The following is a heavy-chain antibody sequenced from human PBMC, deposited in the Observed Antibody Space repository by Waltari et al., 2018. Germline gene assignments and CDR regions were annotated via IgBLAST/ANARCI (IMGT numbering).Heavy chain of an antibody. CDR2: IYYSGST. V-gene: IGHV4-59*01. J-gene: IGHJ4*02. CDR1: GFNFDDYA. D-gene: IGHD2-15*01. Sequence: VQLVESGGGLVQPGRSLKLSCAASGFNFDDYAMHWVRQIPGKGLAWIGYIYYSGSTNYNPSLKSRVTISVDTSKNQFSLKRSSVTAADTAVYYCATEPGGYWGQGTLVTFSS. CDR3: ATEPGGY.